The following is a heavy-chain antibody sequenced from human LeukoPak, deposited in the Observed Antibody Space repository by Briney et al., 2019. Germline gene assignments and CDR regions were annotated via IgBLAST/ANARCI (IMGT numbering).Heavy chain of an antibody. Sequence: PGGSLRLSCAASGFTFSTYAMSWVRQAPKKGLEWVSTISGSGGSTYYADSVKGRFTISRDNSKNTLYLQMNSLRAEDTAVYYCAKEREQWLASDYWGQGTLVAVSS. CDR3: AKEREQWLASDY. D-gene: IGHD6-19*01. CDR2: ISGSGGST. V-gene: IGHV3-23*01. CDR1: GFTFSTYA. J-gene: IGHJ4*02.